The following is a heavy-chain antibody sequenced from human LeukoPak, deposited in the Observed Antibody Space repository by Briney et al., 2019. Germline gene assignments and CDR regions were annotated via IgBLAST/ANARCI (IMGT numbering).Heavy chain of an antibody. Sequence: PGGSLRLSCAASGFTFSSYSMNWVRQAPGKGLEWVSYISSSSSTIYYADSVKGRFTISRDNAKNSLYLQMNSLRAEDTAVYYCARDPPYSGSYYFDYWGQGTLVTVSS. J-gene: IGHJ4*02. D-gene: IGHD1-26*01. CDR2: ISSSSSTI. CDR1: GFTFSSYS. CDR3: ARDPPYSGSYYFDY. V-gene: IGHV3-48*01.